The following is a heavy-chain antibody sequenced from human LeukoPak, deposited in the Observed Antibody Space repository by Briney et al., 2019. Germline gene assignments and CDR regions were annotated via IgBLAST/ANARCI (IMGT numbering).Heavy chain of an antibody. Sequence: ASVKVSCKASGYTFTGYYTHWVRQAPGQGLEWMGWINPNSGGTNYAQKFQGWVTMTRDTSISTAYMELSRLRSDDTAVYYCARGRIVATYYYYGMDVWGQGTTVTVSS. D-gene: IGHD5-12*01. V-gene: IGHV1-2*04. J-gene: IGHJ6*02. CDR1: GYTFTGYY. CDR2: INPNSGGT. CDR3: ARGRIVATYYYYGMDV.